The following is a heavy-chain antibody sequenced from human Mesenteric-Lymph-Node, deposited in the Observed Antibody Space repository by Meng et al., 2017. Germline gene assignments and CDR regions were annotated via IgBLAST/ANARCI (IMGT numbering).Heavy chain of an antibody. J-gene: IGHJ5*02. CDR1: GYSFTNYY. V-gene: IGHV1-2*06. Sequence: VKMVKSGVEVKKPGASLKVSCRDSGYSFTNYYIHWVRQAPGQGLEWMGRINPNSGGTNYAQKFQGRVTMTRDTSISTAYMELSRLTSEDTAVYYCATYTSRTWFDTWGQGTLVTVSS. CDR3: ATYTSRTWFDT. CDR2: INPNSGGT.